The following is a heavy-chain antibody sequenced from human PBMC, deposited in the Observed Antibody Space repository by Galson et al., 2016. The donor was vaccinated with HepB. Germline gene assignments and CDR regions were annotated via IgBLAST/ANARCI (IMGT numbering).Heavy chain of an antibody. CDR3: ARDRLASGNHLDY. V-gene: IGHV4-4*02. D-gene: IGHD4-23*01. J-gene: IGHJ4*02. Sequence: SLTCAVSGGSISSTNWWSWVRQPPGKGLEWIGEISHSGSTNYNPSLKSRVIISVDKSKNQFSLNVNSVTAADTAVYYCARDRLASGNHLDYWGQGTLVTVSS. CDR2: ISHSGST. CDR1: GGSISSTNW.